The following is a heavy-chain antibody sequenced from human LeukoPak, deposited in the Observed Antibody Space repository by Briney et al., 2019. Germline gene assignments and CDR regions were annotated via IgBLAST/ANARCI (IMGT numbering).Heavy chain of an antibody. V-gene: IGHV4-39*07. Sequence: SETLSLTCTVSPGSISSSNYYWGWIRQPPGRGLEWIGSVYFSGTTYYNSSLKSRVTISVDTSKKYFSLNLTSVTAADTAVYYCATSDSSGYYVEYWGQGTLVTVSS. CDR2: VYFSGTT. J-gene: IGHJ4*02. CDR1: PGSISSSNYY. CDR3: ATSDSSGYYVEY. D-gene: IGHD3-22*01.